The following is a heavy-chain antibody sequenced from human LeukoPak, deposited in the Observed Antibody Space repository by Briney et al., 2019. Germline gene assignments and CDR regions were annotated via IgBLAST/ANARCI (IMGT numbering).Heavy chain of an antibody. CDR1: GGSICGHTLY. Sequence: SETLSLTCTVSGGSICGHTLYWDWGRQPRGKGREWIATIYYNGYTSYNPSLKSRVAISIDMSKSQFSLHLSSVTAADTAIYYCARLTALAGHRGAFDIWGPGTMVTVSS. D-gene: IGHD6-19*01. CDR2: IYYNGYT. J-gene: IGHJ3*02. V-gene: IGHV4-39*01. CDR3: ARLTALAGHRGAFDI.